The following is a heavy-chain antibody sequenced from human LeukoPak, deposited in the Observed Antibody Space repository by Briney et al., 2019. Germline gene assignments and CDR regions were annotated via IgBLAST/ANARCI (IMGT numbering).Heavy chain of an antibody. V-gene: IGHV1-46*01. CDR1: GYTFTSYY. J-gene: IGHJ3*02. CDR3: ARATDYYDSSGPRGAFDI. Sequence: ASVKVSCKASGYTFTSYYMHWVRQAPGQGLEWMGIINPSGGSTSYAQKFQGRVTMTRDTSTSTVYMELSSLRSEDTAVYYCARATDYYDSSGPRGAFDIGGQGTMVTVSS. CDR2: INPSGGST. D-gene: IGHD3-22*01.